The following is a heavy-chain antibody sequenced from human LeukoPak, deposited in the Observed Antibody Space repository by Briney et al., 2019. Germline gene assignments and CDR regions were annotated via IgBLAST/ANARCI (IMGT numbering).Heavy chain of an antibody. CDR1: GYSFTSYW. CDR2: IYPGDSDT. Sequence: GESLKISCKGSGYSFTSYWIGWVRQMPGKGLEWMGIIYPGDSDTRYGPSFQGQVTISADKSISIAYLQWSSLKASDTAMYYCARHLYDFWSGYYWPFDYWGQGTLVTVSS. D-gene: IGHD3-3*01. CDR3: ARHLYDFWSGYYWPFDY. V-gene: IGHV5-51*01. J-gene: IGHJ4*02.